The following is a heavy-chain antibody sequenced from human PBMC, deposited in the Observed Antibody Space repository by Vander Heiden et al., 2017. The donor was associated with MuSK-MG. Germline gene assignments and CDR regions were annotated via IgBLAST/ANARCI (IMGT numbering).Heavy chain of an antibody. CDR2: ISSSSSYT. D-gene: IGHD2-15*01. V-gene: IGHV3-11*06. Sequence: QVQLVESGGGLVKPGGSLRLSCAASGFTFSDHYRSWIRQAPGKGLEWVSYISSSSSYTNYADSVKGRFTISRDNAKNSLYLQMNSLRAEDTAVYYCARYTLGDYYYYYGMDVWGQGTTVTVSS. CDR1: GFTFSDHY. CDR3: ARYTLGDYYYYYGMDV. J-gene: IGHJ6*02.